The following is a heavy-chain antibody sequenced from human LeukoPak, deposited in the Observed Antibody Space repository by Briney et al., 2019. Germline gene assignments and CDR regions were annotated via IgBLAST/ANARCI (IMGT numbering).Heavy chain of an antibody. D-gene: IGHD4-17*01. CDR2: ISYDGSNK. CDR3: ARYGADYGDYYYYYMDV. J-gene: IGHJ6*03. CDR1: GFTFSSYA. Sequence: PGGSLRLSCAASGFTFSSYAMHWVRQAPGKGLEWVAVISYDGSNKYYADSVKGRFTISRDNSKNTLYLQMNSLRAEDTAVYYCARYGADYGDYYYYYMDVWGKGTTVTVSS. V-gene: IGHV3-30-3*01.